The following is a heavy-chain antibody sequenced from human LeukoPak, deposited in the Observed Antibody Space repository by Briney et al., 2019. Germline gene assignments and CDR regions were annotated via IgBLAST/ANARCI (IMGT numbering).Heavy chain of an antibody. CDR2: ISNTGST. D-gene: IGHD4-17*01. V-gene: IGHV4-59*01. Sequence: PSETLPPTCTVSGGSIRSYYWSWFRQPPGKGLERIAYISNTGSTKYNPSLRSRVTISADTSKNQFSLKLSSVTAADTAVYYCARAVGDYTFDYWGQGALVTVSS. CDR3: ARAVGDYTFDY. J-gene: IGHJ4*02. CDR1: GGSIRSYY.